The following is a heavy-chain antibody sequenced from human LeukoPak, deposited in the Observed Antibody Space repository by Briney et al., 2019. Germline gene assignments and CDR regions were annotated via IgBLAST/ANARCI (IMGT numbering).Heavy chain of an antibody. V-gene: IGHV3-23*01. J-gene: IGHJ3*01. D-gene: IGHD6-19*01. CDR1: GITFSSHG. CDR3: AKGPRFIAVAGTHSH. CDR2: ISPSGGIT. Sequence: GGTLRLSCAASGITFSSHGMNWVRQAPGKGLEWVSGISPSGGITYYTDSVKGRFTISRDNSKNTQSLQMNSLRAEDTAVYYCAKGPRFIAVAGTHSHWGQGTMVTVSS.